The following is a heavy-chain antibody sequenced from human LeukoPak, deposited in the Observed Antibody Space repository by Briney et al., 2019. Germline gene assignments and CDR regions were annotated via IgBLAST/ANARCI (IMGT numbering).Heavy chain of an antibody. V-gene: IGHV3-49*04. CDR1: GFTFGDYA. Sequence: PGGSLRLSCTASGFTFGDYAMNWVRQTPGKGLEWVGFIRTEAYGMTTEYAASVKGRFTISRDDSKSIAYLQMNSLKTEDTAMYYCTRDTSGSDHWGQGTLVTVSS. CDR2: IRTEAYGMTT. J-gene: IGHJ4*02. CDR3: TRDTSGSDH. D-gene: IGHD1-14*01.